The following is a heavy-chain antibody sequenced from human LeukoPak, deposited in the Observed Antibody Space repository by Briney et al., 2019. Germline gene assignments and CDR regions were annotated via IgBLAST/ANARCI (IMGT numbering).Heavy chain of an antibody. CDR3: ARVPPPLRTASSGSYRIDY. Sequence: KTSETLSLTCTVSGGSISSSSYYWGWIRQPPGKGLEWIGSIYYSGSTYYNPSLKSRVTISVDTSKNQFSLKLSSVTAADTAVYYCARVPPPLRTASSGSYRIDYWGQGTLVTVSS. V-gene: IGHV4-39*07. CDR2: IYYSGST. J-gene: IGHJ4*02. D-gene: IGHD1-26*01. CDR1: GGSISSSSYY.